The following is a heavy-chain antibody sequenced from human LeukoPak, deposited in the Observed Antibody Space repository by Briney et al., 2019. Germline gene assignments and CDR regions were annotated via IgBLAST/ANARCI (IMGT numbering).Heavy chain of an antibody. Sequence: SETLSLTCTVSGGSISSYYWSWIRQPAGKGLEWIGRIYTSGSTNYNPSLKSRVTMSVDTSKNQFSLKLSSVTAADTAVYFCARGLEVRARVGYHYYMDVWGKGTTVTVSS. V-gene: IGHV4-4*07. CDR3: ARGLEVRARVGYHYYMDV. D-gene: IGHD1-26*01. CDR1: GGSISSYY. J-gene: IGHJ6*03. CDR2: IYTSGST.